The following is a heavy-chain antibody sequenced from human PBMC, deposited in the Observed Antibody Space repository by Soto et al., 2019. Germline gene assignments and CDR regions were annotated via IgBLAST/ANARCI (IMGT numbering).Heavy chain of an antibody. CDR2: IYWNDDK. V-gene: IGHV2-5*01. CDR1: GFSVSARGVG. CDR3: AHSPWGAAPDY. J-gene: IGHJ4*02. D-gene: IGHD3-16*01. Sequence: SGSYAGEPTQTLTLTCTVSGFSVSARGVGVGWIRQPPGKALEWLGIIYWNDDKRYSPSLKSRLTITKDTSKNQVVLTMTNMDPVDTATYYCAHSPWGAAPDYWGQGTPVTVSS.